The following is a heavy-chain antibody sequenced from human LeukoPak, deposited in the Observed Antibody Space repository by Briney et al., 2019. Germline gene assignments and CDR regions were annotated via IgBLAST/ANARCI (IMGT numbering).Heavy chain of an antibody. CDR2: ISSSSSYI. Sequence: GGSLRLSCAASGFTFSSYSMNWVRQAPGKGLEWVSSISSSSSYIYYADSVKGRFTISRDNAKNSLYLQMNSLRAEDTAVYYCARGLEISGSYGSDDYWAQGTLVTVSS. D-gene: IGHD1-26*01. CDR3: ARGLEISGSYGSDDY. V-gene: IGHV3-21*01. J-gene: IGHJ4*02. CDR1: GFTFSSYS.